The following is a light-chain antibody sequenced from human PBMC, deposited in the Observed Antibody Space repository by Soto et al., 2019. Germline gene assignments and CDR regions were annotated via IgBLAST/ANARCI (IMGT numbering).Light chain of an antibody. CDR1: QSVSSSY. CDR3: QQYGSLPWT. V-gene: IGKV3-20*01. J-gene: IGKJ1*01. CDR2: GAS. Sequence: EIVLTQSPGTLSLSPGERATLSCRASQSVSSSYLAWYQQKLGQAPRLRIYGASSRATGIPDRFSGSGSGTDFTLTISRLEPEDFEVYYCQQYGSLPWTFGQGTKVEIK.